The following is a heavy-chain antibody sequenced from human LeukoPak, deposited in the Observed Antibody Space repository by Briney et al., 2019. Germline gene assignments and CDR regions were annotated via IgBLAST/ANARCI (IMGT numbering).Heavy chain of an antibody. V-gene: IGHV3-64*01. CDR2: ISSNGGST. Sequence: PGGSLRLSCAASGFTFSSYAMHWVRQAPGKGLEYVSAISSNGGSTYYANSVKGRFTISRDNSKNTLYLQMNSLRAEDTAVYYCAKEHYDYVWGSYSYDYWGQGTLVTVSS. D-gene: IGHD3-16*01. J-gene: IGHJ4*02. CDR1: GFTFSSYA. CDR3: AKEHYDYVWGSYSYDY.